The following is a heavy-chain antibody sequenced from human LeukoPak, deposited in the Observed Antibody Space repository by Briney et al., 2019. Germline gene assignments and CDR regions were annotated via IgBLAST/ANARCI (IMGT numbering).Heavy chain of an antibody. Sequence: SETLFLTCTVSGGSISSGGYYWSWIRQHTGKGLEWIGYIYYSGSTYYNPSLKSRVTISVDTSKNQFSLKLSSVTAADTAVYYCAREHYDSSGYYDDYWGQGTLVTVSS. CDR3: AREHYDSSGYYDDY. CDR2: IYYSGST. V-gene: IGHV4-31*03. J-gene: IGHJ4*02. CDR1: GGSISSGGYY. D-gene: IGHD3-22*01.